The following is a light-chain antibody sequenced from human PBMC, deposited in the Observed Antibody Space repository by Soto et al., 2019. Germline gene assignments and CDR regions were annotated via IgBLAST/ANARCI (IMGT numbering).Light chain of an antibody. CDR3: ASWDDSLSGYV. CDR1: SSSIGTNY. J-gene: IGLJ1*01. CDR2: KSD. Sequence: QSVLTQPPSASGTPGQRVTISCSGSSSSIGTNYVYWYQQLPGTAPKLLIYKSDRRPSGVPDRFSGSKSGTSASLAISGLRSEDEADYHCASWDDSLSGYVFGTGTKPTVL. V-gene: IGLV1-47*01.